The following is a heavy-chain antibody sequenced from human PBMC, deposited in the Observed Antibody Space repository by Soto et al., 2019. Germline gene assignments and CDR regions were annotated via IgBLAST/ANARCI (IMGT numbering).Heavy chain of an antibody. CDR3: ARDRGYYGSGSYYILHYYYGMDV. J-gene: IGHJ6*02. CDR1: GFTVSSNY. CDR2: IYSGGST. D-gene: IGHD3-10*01. Sequence: EVPLVESGGGLVQPGGSLRLSCAASGFTVSSNYMSWVRQAPGKGLEWVSVIYSGGSTYYADSVKGRFTISRDNSKNTLYLQMNSLRAEDTAVYYCARDRGYYGSGSYYILHYYYGMDVWGQGTTVTVSS. V-gene: IGHV3-66*01.